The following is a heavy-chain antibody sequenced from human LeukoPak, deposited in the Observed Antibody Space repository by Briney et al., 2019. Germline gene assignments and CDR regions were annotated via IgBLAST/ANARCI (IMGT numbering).Heavy chain of an antibody. J-gene: IGHJ4*02. CDR2: ISAYNGNT. CDR1: GYTFTSYG. V-gene: IGHV1-18*01. D-gene: IGHD6-6*01. Sequence: ASVKVSCKASGYTFTSYGISWVRQAPGQGLEWMGWISAYNGNTNYAQKLQGRVTMTTDTSTSTAYTELRSLRSDDTAVYYCARAGYSSSSYHIFDYWGQGTLVTVSS. CDR3: ARAGYSSSSYHIFDY.